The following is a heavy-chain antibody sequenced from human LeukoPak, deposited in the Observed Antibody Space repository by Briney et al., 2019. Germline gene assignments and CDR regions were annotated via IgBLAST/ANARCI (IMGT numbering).Heavy chain of an antibody. D-gene: IGHD3-10*01. CDR2: ISSSGSTI. V-gene: IGHV3-48*03. CDR3: ATLMVNNADSGSYWLHYFHF. J-gene: IGHJ4*02. Sequence: GGSLRFSCAASGFTFSSYEMNWVRQAPGKGLEWVSYISSSGSTIYYADSVKGRFTISRDNAKNSLYLQMNSLKIEDTAVYYCATLMVNNADSGSYWLHYFHFWGQGTLVTVSS. CDR1: GFTFSSYE.